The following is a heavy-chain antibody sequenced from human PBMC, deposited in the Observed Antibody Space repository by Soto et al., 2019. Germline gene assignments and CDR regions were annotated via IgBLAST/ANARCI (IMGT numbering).Heavy chain of an antibody. CDR2: ISSSGSTI. V-gene: IGHV3-11*01. CDR3: ARAPPVLRYFDWLFPRGDYYYMDV. CDR1: GFTFSDYY. D-gene: IGHD3-9*01. Sequence: GGSLRLSCAASGFTFSDYYMSWIRQAPGKGLEWVSYISSSGSTIYYADSVKGRFTISRDNAKNSLYLQMNSLRAEDTAVYYCARAPPVLRYFDWLFPRGDYYYMDVWGKGTTVTVSS. J-gene: IGHJ6*03.